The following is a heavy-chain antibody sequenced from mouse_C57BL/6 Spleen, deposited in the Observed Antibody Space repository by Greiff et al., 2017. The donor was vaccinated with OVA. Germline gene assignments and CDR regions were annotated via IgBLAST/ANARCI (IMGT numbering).Heavy chain of an antibody. J-gene: IGHJ4*01. V-gene: IGHV1-80*01. CDR1: GYAFSSYW. D-gene: IGHD1-1*01. Sequence: VQLQQSGAELVKPGASVKISCKASGYAFSSYWMNWVKQRPGKGLEWIGQIYPGDGDTNYNGKFKGKATLTADKSSSTAYMQLSSLTSEDSAVYFCARRPPTTVAAHYYAMDYWGQGTSVTVSS. CDR2: IYPGDGDT. CDR3: ARRPPTTVAAHYYAMDY.